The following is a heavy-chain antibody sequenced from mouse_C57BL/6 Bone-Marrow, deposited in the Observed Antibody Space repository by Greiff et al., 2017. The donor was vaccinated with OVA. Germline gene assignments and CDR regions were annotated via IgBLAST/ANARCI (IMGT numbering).Heavy chain of an antibody. CDR2: IHPNSGST. Sequence: QVQLQQPGAELVKPGASVKLSCKASGYTFTSYWMHWVKQRPGQGLEWIGMIHPNSGSTNYNEKFKSKATLTVDESSSTAYMQLSSLTSEDSAVYYCARPNWDWFAYWGQGTLVTVSA. V-gene: IGHV1-64*01. J-gene: IGHJ3*01. CDR3: ARPNWDWFAY. D-gene: IGHD4-1*02. CDR1: GYTFTSYW.